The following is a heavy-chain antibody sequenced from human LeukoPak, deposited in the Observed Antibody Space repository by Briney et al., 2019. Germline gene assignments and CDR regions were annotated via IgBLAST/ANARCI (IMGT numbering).Heavy chain of an antibody. CDR2: INHSGST. Sequence: SETLSLTCTVSGGSISSSSYYWSWIRQPPGKGLEWIGEINHSGSTNYNPSLKSRVTISVDTSKNQFSLKLSSVTAADTAVYYCARGREVVPAAIYGWFDPWGQGTLVTVSS. D-gene: IGHD2-2*02. J-gene: IGHJ5*02. CDR3: ARGREVVPAAIYGWFDP. V-gene: IGHV4-39*07. CDR1: GGSISSSSYY.